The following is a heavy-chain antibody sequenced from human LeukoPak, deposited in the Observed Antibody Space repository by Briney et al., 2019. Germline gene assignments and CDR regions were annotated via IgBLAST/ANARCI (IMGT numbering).Heavy chain of an antibody. J-gene: IGHJ4*02. D-gene: IGHD3-22*01. Sequence: SETLSLTCTVSGGSISSYYWSWIRQPPGKGLEWLGYIHYSGSTHYNPSLKNRVTISVDTSKNQFSLKLNSMTDADTAVYYCARHEDLNYYDSSGFNYWGQGTLVSVSS. CDR1: GGSISSYY. CDR3: ARHEDLNYYDSSGFNY. CDR2: IHYSGST. V-gene: IGHV4-59*08.